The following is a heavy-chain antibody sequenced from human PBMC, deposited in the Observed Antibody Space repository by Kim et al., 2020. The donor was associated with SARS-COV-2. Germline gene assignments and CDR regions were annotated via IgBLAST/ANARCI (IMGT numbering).Heavy chain of an antibody. D-gene: IGHD5-12*01. CDR2: INSDGRRT. Sequence: GGSLRLSCVASGFTLSGYWMNWVRQAPGKGLVWVSRINSDGRRTNYADAVKGRFTVSRDNAKNTLYLQMNSLRAEDTDVYYCTRGSAGSGYGWWFDPWGQGALVTVS. V-gene: IGHV3-74*01. CDR1: GFTLSGYW. J-gene: IGHJ5*02. CDR3: TRGSAGSGYGWWFDP.